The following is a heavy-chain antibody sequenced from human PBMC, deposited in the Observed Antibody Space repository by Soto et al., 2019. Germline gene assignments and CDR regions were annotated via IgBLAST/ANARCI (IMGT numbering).Heavy chain of an antibody. J-gene: IGHJ5*02. CDR3: AKASSEYSSSWYGYNWFDP. CDR1: VFTFSSYA. D-gene: IGHD6-13*01. CDR2: ISGSGGST. Sequence: SWGSLRLSCSASVFTFSSYAMSWFRQAPGKGLEWVSAISGSGGSTYYADSVKGRFTISRDNSKNTLYLQMNSLRAEDTAVYYCAKASSEYSSSWYGYNWFDPWGQGTLVTVSS. V-gene: IGHV3-23*01.